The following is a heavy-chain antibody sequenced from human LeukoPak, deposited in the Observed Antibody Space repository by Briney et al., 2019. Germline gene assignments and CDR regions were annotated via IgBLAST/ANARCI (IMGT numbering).Heavy chain of an antibody. J-gene: IGHJ4*02. CDR2: IRYDGSNK. V-gene: IGHV3-30*02. CDR3: AKGDPRAFYDSSGPPDY. CDR1: GFTFSSYG. Sequence: GGSLRLSCAASGFTFSSYGMHWVRQAPGKGLEWVAFIRYDGSNKYYADSVKGRFTISRDNSKNTLYLQMNSLRAEDTAVYYCAKGDPRAFYDSSGPPDYWGQGTLVTVSS. D-gene: IGHD3-22*01.